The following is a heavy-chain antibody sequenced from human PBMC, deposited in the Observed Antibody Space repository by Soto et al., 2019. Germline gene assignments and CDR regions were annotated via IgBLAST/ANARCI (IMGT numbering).Heavy chain of an antibody. V-gene: IGHV3-30*18. D-gene: IGHD1-26*01. CDR1: GFTFSSYG. CDR3: AKDYSRGVGPHGPHFDY. Sequence: QVQLVESGGGVVQPGRSLRLSCAASGFTFSSYGMHWVRQAPGKGLEWVAVISYDGSNKYYADSVKGRFTISRDNSKNTLYLQMNSLRAEDTAVYYCAKDYSRGVGPHGPHFDYWGQGTLVTVSS. CDR2: ISYDGSNK. J-gene: IGHJ4*02.